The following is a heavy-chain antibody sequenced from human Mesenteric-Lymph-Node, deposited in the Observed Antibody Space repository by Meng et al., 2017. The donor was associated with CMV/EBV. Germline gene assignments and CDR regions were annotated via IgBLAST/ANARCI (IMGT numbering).Heavy chain of an antibody. D-gene: IGHD6-13*01. Sequence: SETLSLTCTVSGGSISSYYWSWIRQPPGKGLEWIGYIYYSGSTNYNPSLKSRVTISVDTSKNQFSLKLSSVTAADTAVYYCASEGIAAAGTGGAFDIWGQGTTVTVSS. CDR3: ASEGIAAAGTGGAFDI. CDR2: IYYSGST. V-gene: IGHV4-59*01. J-gene: IGHJ3*02. CDR1: GGSISSYY.